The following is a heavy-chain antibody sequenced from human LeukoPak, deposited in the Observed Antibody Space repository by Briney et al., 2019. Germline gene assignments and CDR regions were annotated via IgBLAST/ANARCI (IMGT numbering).Heavy chain of an antibody. J-gene: IGHJ4*02. CDR1: GFTFSSYR. D-gene: IGHD3-22*01. CDR2: ISSSSSYI. V-gene: IGHV3-21*01. Sequence: GGSLRLSCAASGFTFSSYRMNWVRQAPGKGLEWVSSISSSSSYIYYADSVKGRFTISRDNAKNSLYLQMNSLRAEDTAVYYCARLYDSSAYQADHFDYWGQGTLVPVSS. CDR3: ARLYDSSAYQADHFDY.